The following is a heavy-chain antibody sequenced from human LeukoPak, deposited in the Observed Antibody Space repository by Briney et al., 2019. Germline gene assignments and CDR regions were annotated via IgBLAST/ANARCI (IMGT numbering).Heavy chain of an antibody. J-gene: IGHJ4*02. CDR3: VKDRVDGSGSQFDS. V-gene: IGHV3-23*01. CDR1: KFSVGSNY. D-gene: IGHD3-10*01. CDR2: ISGSGAMT. Sequence: PGGSLRLSCAASKFSVGSNYMTWVRQAPGKGLEWVSSISGSGAMTYYADSVKGRFTISRDNAVDTLYLQMNSLRADDTAVYYCVKDRVDGSGSQFDSWGQGSLVIVSS.